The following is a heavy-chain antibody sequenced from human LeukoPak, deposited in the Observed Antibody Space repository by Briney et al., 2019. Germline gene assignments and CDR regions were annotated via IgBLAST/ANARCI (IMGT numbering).Heavy chain of an antibody. CDR2: INHSGST. V-gene: IGHV4-34*01. CDR3: ASLTIAATANFDY. J-gene: IGHJ4*02. Sequence: SETLSLTCAVYSGSFSGYYWSWIRQPPGKGLEWIGEINHSGSTNYNPSLKSRVTISVDTSKNQFSLKLSSVTAADTAVYYCASLTIAATANFDYWGQGTLVTVSS. CDR1: SGSFSGYY. D-gene: IGHD6-13*01.